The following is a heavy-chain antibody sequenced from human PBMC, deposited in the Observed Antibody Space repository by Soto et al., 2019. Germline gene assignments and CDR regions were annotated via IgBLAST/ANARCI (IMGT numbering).Heavy chain of an antibody. CDR3: ARHVVESLSFGERVHHFDY. CDR2: ISPYNGNT. D-gene: IGHD3-10*01. V-gene: IGHV1-18*01. J-gene: IGHJ4*01. CDR1: GYTFTSYG. Sequence: ASVKVSCKASGYTFTSYGISWVRQAPGQGLEWMGWISPYNGNTNYAQKLQGRVTMTTDTSTNTAYKELRSLRSDDTAVYYCARHVVESLSFGERVHHFDYWGHGTLVTVSS.